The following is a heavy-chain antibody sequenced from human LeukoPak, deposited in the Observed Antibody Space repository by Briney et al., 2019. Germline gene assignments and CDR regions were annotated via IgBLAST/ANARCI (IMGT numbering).Heavy chain of an antibody. J-gene: IGHJ4*02. CDR2: IYPGYSDT. D-gene: IGHD4-17*01. CDR3: ARLPDGDYVDY. Sequence: GQSLKISCKGSGYSFTSYWIGWGRQMPGKGLEGMGSIYPGYSDTRYSPSFQGQVSISADKSISTAYLQWSSLKASDTAMYYCARLPDGDYVDYWGQGTLVTVSS. V-gene: IGHV5-51*01. CDR1: GYSFTSYW.